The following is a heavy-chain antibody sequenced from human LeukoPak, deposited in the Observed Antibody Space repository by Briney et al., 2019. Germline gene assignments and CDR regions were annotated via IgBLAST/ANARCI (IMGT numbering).Heavy chain of an antibody. CDR3: ARRNRYCNGGSCAHHHDS. CDR1: GGFISSYY. V-gene: IGHV4-59*12. CDR2: IYSSGNT. D-gene: IGHD2-15*01. J-gene: IGHJ4*02. Sequence: SETLSLTCTVSGGFISSYYWNWIRQTPGKGLEWIGSIYSSGNTNYNPSLKSRVTISVDTSKNQFSLKLNAVTAAGTALYYCARRNRYCNGGSCAHHHDSWGQGTLVTVSS.